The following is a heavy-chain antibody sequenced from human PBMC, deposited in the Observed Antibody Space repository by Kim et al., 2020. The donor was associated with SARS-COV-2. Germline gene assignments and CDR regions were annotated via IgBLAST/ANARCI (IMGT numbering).Heavy chain of an antibody. Sequence: GGSLRLSCAASGFTFSSYSMNWVRQAPGKGLEWVSYISSSSSTIYYADSVKGRFTISRDNAKNSLYLQMNSLRDEDTAVYYCARMAVAGTTTFYYFDYWGQGTLVTVSS. CDR3: ARMAVAGTTTFYYFDY. CDR1: GFTFSSYS. V-gene: IGHV3-48*02. CDR2: ISSSSSTI. J-gene: IGHJ4*02. D-gene: IGHD6-19*01.